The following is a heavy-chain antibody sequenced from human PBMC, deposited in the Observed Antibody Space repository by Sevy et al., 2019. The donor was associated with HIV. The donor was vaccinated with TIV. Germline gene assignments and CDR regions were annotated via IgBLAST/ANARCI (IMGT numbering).Heavy chain of an antibody. CDR2: IGTAGDT. J-gene: IGHJ3*02. V-gene: IGHV3-13*01. CDR1: VFTFSSYD. CDR3: ARGDYYDSSGWEAFDI. D-gene: IGHD3-22*01. Sequence: GGSLRLSCAASVFTFSSYDMHWVRQATGKGLEWVSAIGTAGDTYYPGSVKGRFTISRENAKNSLYLQMNSLRAGDTAVYYCARGDYYDSSGWEAFDIWGQGTMVTVSS.